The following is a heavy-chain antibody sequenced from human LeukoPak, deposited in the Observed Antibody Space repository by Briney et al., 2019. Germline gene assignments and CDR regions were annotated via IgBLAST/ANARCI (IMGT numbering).Heavy chain of an antibody. Sequence: GGSLRLSCAAFEFTFSSYNMNWVRQAPGKGLEWVSSISSSSDYIYYADSVKGRFTISRDNAKNSLYLQMKSLRAEDTAVYYCARGAYGSGRSRGNYWGQGTLVTVSS. CDR2: ISSSSDYI. CDR1: EFTFSSYN. D-gene: IGHD3-10*01. J-gene: IGHJ4*02. V-gene: IGHV3-21*01. CDR3: ARGAYGSGRSRGNY.